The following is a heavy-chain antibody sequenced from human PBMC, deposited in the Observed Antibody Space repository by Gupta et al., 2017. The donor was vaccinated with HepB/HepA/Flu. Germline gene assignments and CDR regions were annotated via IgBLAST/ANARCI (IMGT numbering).Heavy chain of an antibody. J-gene: IGHJ3*01. D-gene: IGHD6-6*01. V-gene: IGHV4-39*01. Sequence: QLQLQESVPGLVTPSEPLSLTCPVSGGSISSSDYFWGWIRQPPGRGLEWIGNIYYSGGAYYNPSLRSRVTISIDMSKNQFSLKLNSVTAADTAIDYCARRWSSSAAGFDVWGQGTRVTVSS. CDR2: IYYSGGA. CDR1: GGSISSSDYF. CDR3: ARRWSSSAAGFDV.